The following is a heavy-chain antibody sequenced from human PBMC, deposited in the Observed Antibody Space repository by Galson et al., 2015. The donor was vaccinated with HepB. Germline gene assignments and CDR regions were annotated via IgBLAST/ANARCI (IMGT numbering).Heavy chain of an antibody. V-gene: IGHV3-7*03. D-gene: IGHD6-13*01. CDR1: GFTFSSYW. Sequence: SLRLSCAASGFTFSSYWMSWVRQAPGKGLEWVANIKQDGSEKYYEDSVKGRFTISRDNAKNSLYLQMNSLRAEDTAVYYCARDLSGSSWYFGWDGMDVWGQGTTVTVSS. J-gene: IGHJ6*02. CDR2: IKQDGSEK. CDR3: ARDLSGSSWYFGWDGMDV.